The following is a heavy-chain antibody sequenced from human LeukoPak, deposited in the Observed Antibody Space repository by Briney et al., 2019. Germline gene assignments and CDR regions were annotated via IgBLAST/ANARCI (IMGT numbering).Heavy chain of an antibody. D-gene: IGHD1-26*01. J-gene: IGHJ4*02. Sequence: GESLRLSCAMSRFTFSSYGMHWVRQAPGKGLEWVAFIPYYGSNKYYADSVKGRFTFSRDNSKNTLYLQMNSLRVEDTAVYYCAKDGDGSGSYLVYWGQGTLVTVSS. V-gene: IGHV3-30*02. CDR3: AKDGDGSGSYLVY. CDR1: RFTFSSYG. CDR2: IPYYGSNK.